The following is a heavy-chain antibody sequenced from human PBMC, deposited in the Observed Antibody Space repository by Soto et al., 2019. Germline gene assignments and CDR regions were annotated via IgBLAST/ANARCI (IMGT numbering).Heavy chain of an antibody. V-gene: IGHV4-59*01. J-gene: IGHJ3*02. CDR1: GGSISSYY. D-gene: IGHD3-9*01. CDR2: IYYSGST. Sequence: SETLSLTCTVSGGSISSYYWSWIRQPPGKGLEWIGYIYYSGSTNYNPSLKSRVTISVDTSKNQFSLKLSSVTAADTAVYYCARLTPPYDILTGYHRGDAFDIWGQGTMVTVSS. CDR3: ARLTPPYDILTGYHRGDAFDI.